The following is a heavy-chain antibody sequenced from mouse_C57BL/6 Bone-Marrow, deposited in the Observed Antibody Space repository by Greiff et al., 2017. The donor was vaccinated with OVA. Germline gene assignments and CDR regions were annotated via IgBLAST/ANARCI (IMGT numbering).Heavy chain of an antibody. Sequence: QVQLQQSGAELARPGASVKLSCKASGYTFTSYGISWVKQRTGQGLEWIGEIYPRSGNTYYNEKFKGKATLTADKSSSTAYMELRSLTSEDSAVYFFAAGLTTVVAKRYYFDYWGQGTTLTVSS. CDR2: IYPRSGNT. CDR3: AAGLTTVVAKRYYFDY. J-gene: IGHJ2*01. V-gene: IGHV1-81*01. CDR1: GYTFTSYG. D-gene: IGHD1-1*01.